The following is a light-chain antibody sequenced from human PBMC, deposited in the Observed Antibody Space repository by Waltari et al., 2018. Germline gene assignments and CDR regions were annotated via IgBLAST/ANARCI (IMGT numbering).Light chain of an antibody. CDR2: WAS. CDR1: QSVLYSSNNKNY. V-gene: IGKV4-1*01. J-gene: IGKJ4*01. CDR3: QQYYSTLLT. Sequence: DIVMTQSPDSLAVSLVERATINCKSSQSVLYSSNNKNYLAWYQQKQGQPPKLLIYWASTRESGVPDRFSGSGSGTDFTLTISSLQAEDVAVYYCQQYYSTLLTFGGGTKGRSN.